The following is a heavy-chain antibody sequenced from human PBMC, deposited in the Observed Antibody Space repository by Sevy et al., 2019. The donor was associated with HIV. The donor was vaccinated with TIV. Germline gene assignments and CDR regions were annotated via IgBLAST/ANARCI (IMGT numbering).Heavy chain of an antibody. D-gene: IGHD3-22*01. Sequence: GESLKISCKGSGYSFTSYWIGWVRQMPGKGLEWMGIIYPGDSDTRYSPSFQGQVTISADKSISTAYLQWNSLKASDTAMYYCARRSVRDYDSSGYYPFDYWGQGTLVTVSS. J-gene: IGHJ4*02. CDR3: ARRSVRDYDSSGYYPFDY. V-gene: IGHV5-51*01. CDR1: GYSFTSYW. CDR2: IYPGDSDT.